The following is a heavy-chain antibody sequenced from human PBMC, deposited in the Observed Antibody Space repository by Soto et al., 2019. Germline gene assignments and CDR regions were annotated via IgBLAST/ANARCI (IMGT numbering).Heavy chain of an antibody. Sequence: QLLESGGGLVQPGGSLRLSCAASGFTFSTYAMSWVRQAPGKGLEWVSTITGRGGNTYYADSVKGRFTISRDNSKNTMYLQMKSLRGEDTAVYYCAKDGAVLRFLDGGPFKLWGQGTLVTVSS. CDR2: ITGRGGNT. V-gene: IGHV3-23*01. J-gene: IGHJ1*01. D-gene: IGHD3-3*01. CDR3: AKDGAVLRFLDGGPFKL. CDR1: GFTFSTYA.